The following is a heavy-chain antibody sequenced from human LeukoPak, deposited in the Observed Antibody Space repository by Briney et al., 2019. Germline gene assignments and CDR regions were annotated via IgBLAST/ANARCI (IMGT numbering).Heavy chain of an antibody. Sequence: GGSLRLSCAASGFTFSSYAVRLAPGQGLEWMGWIDTNTGNPTYAQGFAGRFVFSLDTSVTTTYLQISSLRAEDTAVYYCTRGRDTTGYFVYWGQGTLVTVSS. D-gene: IGHD3-22*01. CDR1: GFTFSSYA. V-gene: IGHV7-4-1*02. CDR2: IDTNTGNP. J-gene: IGHJ4*02. CDR3: TRGRDTTGYFVY.